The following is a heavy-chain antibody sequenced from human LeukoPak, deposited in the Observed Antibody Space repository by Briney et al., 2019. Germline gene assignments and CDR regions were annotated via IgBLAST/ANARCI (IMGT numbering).Heavy chain of an antibody. CDR1: GFTFSSYA. CDR2: ISGSGGST. CDR3: AKDRRTAMALDAFDI. D-gene: IGHD5-18*01. V-gene: IGHV3-23*01. J-gene: IGHJ3*02. Sequence: GGSLRLSCAASGFTFSSYAMSWVRQAPGKGLEWVSAISGSGGSTYYADSVKGRFTISRDNSKNTLYPQMNSLRAEDRAVYYCAKDRRTAMALDAFDIWGQGTMVTVSS.